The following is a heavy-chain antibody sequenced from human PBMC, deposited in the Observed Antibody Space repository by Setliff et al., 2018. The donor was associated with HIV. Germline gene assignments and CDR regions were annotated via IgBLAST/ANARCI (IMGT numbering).Heavy chain of an antibody. CDR3: ATSPAGEILGSRPFYFDY. Sequence: SETLSLTCTFSAGSISSYYWSWIRQPPGKGLEWIGNIYSSGSTNYNPSLKSRVTISVDTSKNQFSLKLTSVTAADTAVYYCATSPAGEILGSRPFYFDYWGQGTLVTVSS. V-gene: IGHV4-4*09. J-gene: IGHJ4*02. CDR2: IYSSGST. D-gene: IGHD3-10*01. CDR1: AGSISSYY.